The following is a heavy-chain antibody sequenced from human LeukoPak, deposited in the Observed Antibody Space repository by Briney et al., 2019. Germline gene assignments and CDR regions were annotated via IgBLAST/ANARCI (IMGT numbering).Heavy chain of an antibody. Sequence: SVKVSCKASGGTFSSYAISWVRQAPGQGLEWMGGIIPIFGTANYAQKFQGGVTITADKSTSTAYMELSSLRSEDTAVYYCASGGYCSGGSCYPGYFDYWGQGTLVTVSS. D-gene: IGHD2-15*01. CDR2: IIPIFGTA. CDR3: ASGGYCSGGSCYPGYFDY. V-gene: IGHV1-69*06. J-gene: IGHJ4*02. CDR1: GGTFSSYA.